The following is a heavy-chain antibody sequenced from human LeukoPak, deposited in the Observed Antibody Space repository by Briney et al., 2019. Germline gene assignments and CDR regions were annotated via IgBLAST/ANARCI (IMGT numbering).Heavy chain of an antibody. CDR3: AKGRFLEWLSNFDY. V-gene: IGHV3-9*03. Sequence: GGSLRLSCAASGFTFDDYAMHWVRQAPGKGLEWVSGISWNSGSIGYADSVKGRFTISRDNAKNSLYLQMNSLRAEDMALYYCAKGRFLEWLSNFDYWGQGTLVTVSS. J-gene: IGHJ4*02. CDR2: ISWNSGSI. D-gene: IGHD3-3*01. CDR1: GFTFDDYA.